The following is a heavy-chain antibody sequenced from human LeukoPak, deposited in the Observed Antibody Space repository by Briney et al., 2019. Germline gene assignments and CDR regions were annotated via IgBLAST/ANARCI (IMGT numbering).Heavy chain of an antibody. CDR1: GFTFSSYW. CDR2: IKQDGSEK. V-gene: IGHV3-7*01. J-gene: IGHJ6*03. D-gene: IGHD6-13*01. CDR3: ASSIAAAGTTPHYYYYMDV. Sequence: GGSLRLSCAASGFTFSSYWMSWVRQAPGKGLEWVANIKQDGSEKYYVDSVKGRFTISRDNAKNSLYLQMNSLRAEDTAVYYCASSIAAAGTTPHYYYYMDVWGKGTTVTVSS.